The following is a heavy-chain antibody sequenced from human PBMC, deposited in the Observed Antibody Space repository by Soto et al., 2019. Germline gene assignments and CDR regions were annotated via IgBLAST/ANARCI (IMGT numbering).Heavy chain of an antibody. D-gene: IGHD5-12*01. CDR1: GYTFTSYG. Sequence: QVQLVQSGAEVKKPGASVKVSCKASGYTFTSYGISWVRQAPGQGLEWMGWISAYNGNTNYAQKLQGRVTMTTDTSTSTAYMELRSLRSDDTTVYYCARSLGIVATIIGTEYYFDYWGQGTLVTVSS. V-gene: IGHV1-18*01. J-gene: IGHJ4*02. CDR3: ARSLGIVATIIGTEYYFDY. CDR2: ISAYNGNT.